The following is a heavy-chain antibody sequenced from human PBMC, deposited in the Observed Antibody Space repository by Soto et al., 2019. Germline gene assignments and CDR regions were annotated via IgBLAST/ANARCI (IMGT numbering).Heavy chain of an antibody. CDR1: GYTFTSYD. D-gene: IGHD1-7*01. V-gene: IGHV1-8*01. CDR2: MNPNSGNT. J-gene: IGHJ5*02. CDR3: ARLELELDYWWFDP. Sequence: GASVKVSCKASGYTFTSYDINWVRKATGQGLEWMGWMNPNSGNTGYAQKFQGRVTMTRNTSISTAYMELSSLRSEDTAVYYCARLELELDYWWFDPWGQGTLVTVSS.